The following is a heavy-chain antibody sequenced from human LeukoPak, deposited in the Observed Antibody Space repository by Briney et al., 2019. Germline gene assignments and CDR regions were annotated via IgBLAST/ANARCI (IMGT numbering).Heavy chain of an antibody. CDR1: GYTFTSYY. CDR2: INPSGGST. D-gene: IGHD3-3*01. V-gene: IGHV1-46*01. CDR3: ATVRRNYDFWSGLVY. Sequence: GASVKVSCKASGYTFTSYYMHWVRQAPGQGLEWMGIINPSGGSTSYAQKFQGRVTMTEDTSTDTAYMELSSLRSEDTAVYYCATVRRNYDFWSGLVYWGQGTLVTVSS. J-gene: IGHJ4*02.